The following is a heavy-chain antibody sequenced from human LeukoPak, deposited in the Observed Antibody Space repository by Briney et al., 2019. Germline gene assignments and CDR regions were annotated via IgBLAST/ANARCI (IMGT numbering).Heavy chain of an antibody. J-gene: IGHJ4*02. V-gene: IGHV1-2*02. D-gene: IGHD5-24*01. CDR3: ARWLDMALNPDY. CDR2: INPNSGGT. Sequence: ASVKVSCKASGYTFTGYYMHWVRQAPGQGLEWMGWINPNSGGTDYAQKFQGRVTMTRDTSISTAYMELSRLRSDDTAVYYCARWLDMALNPDYWGQGTLVTVSS. CDR1: GYTFTGYY.